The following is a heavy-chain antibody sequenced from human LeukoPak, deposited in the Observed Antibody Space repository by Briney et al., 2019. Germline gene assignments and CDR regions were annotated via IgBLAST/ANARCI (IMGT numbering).Heavy chain of an antibody. Sequence: ASVKVSCKASGYTFTGYYMHWVRQAPGQGLEWMGWINPNSGGTNYAQKLQGRVTMTTDTSTSTAYMELRSLRSDDTAVYYCARVLAEWEDIVVVPAAMPPTAYYYYGMDVWGQGTTVTVSS. CDR2: INPNSGGT. V-gene: IGHV1-2*02. J-gene: IGHJ6*02. D-gene: IGHD2-2*01. CDR3: ARVLAEWEDIVVVPAAMPPTAYYYYGMDV. CDR1: GYTFTGYY.